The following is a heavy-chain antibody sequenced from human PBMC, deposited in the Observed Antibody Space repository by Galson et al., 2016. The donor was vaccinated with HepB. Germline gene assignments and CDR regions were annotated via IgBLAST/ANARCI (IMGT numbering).Heavy chain of an antibody. CDR3: AKGRHWNYLGYFDY. CDR2: ISGSGGST. J-gene: IGHJ4*02. CDR1: GFTFSSYA. Sequence: SLRLSCAASGFTFSSYAMSWVRQAPGKGLEWVSAISGSGGSTYYADSVKGRFTISRDNSKNTLYLQMNSLRAEDTAVYYCAKGRHWNYLGYFDYWGQGTLVTVS. V-gene: IGHV3-23*01. D-gene: IGHD1-7*01.